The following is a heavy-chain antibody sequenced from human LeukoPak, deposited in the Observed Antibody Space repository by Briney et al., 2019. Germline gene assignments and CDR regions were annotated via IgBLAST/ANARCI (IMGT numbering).Heavy chain of an antibody. CDR3: ARTPLTQLEPDYFDS. CDR1: GFAFSNYW. D-gene: IGHD1-1*01. CDR2: IKPDGIEK. V-gene: IGHV3-7*01. J-gene: IGHJ4*02. Sequence: PGGSLRLSCAASGFAFSNYWMTWVRQAPGKGLQWVANIKPDGIEKNYVDSVKGRFTISRDNAKNSVYLQLNSLRVDDTALYYCARTPLTQLEPDYFDSWGQGTLVSVSS.